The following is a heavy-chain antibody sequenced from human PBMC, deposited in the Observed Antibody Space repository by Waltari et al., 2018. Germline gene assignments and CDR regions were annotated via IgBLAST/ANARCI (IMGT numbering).Heavy chain of an antibody. J-gene: IGHJ2*01. D-gene: IGHD2-8*01. CDR2: IYYSGST. CDR1: GGPISSSSYY. Sequence: QLHLQESGPGLVKPSETLSLTCTVSGGPISSSSYYWGWIRQPPGKGLEWIGSIYYSGSTYYNPSLKSRVTISVDTSKNQFALKLSSVTAADTAVYYCARHPAMTIMLWYFDLWGRGTLVTVSS. CDR3: ARHPAMTIMLWYFDL. V-gene: IGHV4-39*01.